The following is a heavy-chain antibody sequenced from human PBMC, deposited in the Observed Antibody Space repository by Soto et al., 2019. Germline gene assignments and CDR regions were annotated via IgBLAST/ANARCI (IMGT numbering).Heavy chain of an antibody. CDR2: IHYTGSA. V-gene: IGHV4-39*01. CDR1: GGSISSTSYH. J-gene: IGHJ5*02. Sequence: QLQLQESGPGLVKPSETLSLTCTVSGGSISSTSYHWGWIRQPPGKGLEWIGNIHYTGSAYHNPSPKSRVTISVDTSKNQVSLKLSSVTATDTAVYYCARTANWLDPWGQGTLVTVSS. CDR3: ARTANWLDP.